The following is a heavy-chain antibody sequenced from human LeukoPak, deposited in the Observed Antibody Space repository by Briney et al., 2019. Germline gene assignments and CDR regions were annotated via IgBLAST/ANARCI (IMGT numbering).Heavy chain of an antibody. CDR3: ARAPLLYFDWCYFDY. CDR1: GFTFSNYA. Sequence: GGSLRLSCAAPGFTFSNYAMSWVRQAPGKGLEWVSLIYSAGSTYYADSVKGRFTISRDNSKNTLYLQMNSLRVEDTAVYYCARAPLLYFDWCYFDYWGQGTLVTVSS. CDR2: IYSAGST. J-gene: IGHJ4*02. D-gene: IGHD3-9*01. V-gene: IGHV3-53*01.